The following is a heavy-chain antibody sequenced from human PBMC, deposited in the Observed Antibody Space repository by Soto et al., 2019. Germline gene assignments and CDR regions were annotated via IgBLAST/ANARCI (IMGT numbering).Heavy chain of an antibody. D-gene: IGHD1-26*01. CDR2: VDGAGSGT. Sequence: EVQLVESGGGLVQPGGSLRLSCAASGLTFTHYWMHWVRQAPGKGLQWVARVDGAGSGTSYADSVKGRFTISRDNAKNTLSLQMNSLRADDTDVYYCGSVFEHWGWGTLVTVSS. J-gene: IGHJ4*02. V-gene: IGHV3-74*01. CDR1: GLTFTHYW. CDR3: GSVFEH.